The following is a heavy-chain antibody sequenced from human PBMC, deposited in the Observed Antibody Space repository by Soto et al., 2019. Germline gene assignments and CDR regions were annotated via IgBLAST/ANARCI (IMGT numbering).Heavy chain of an antibody. V-gene: IGHV3-74*03. D-gene: IGHD2-2*01. CDR1: GFTFSGHW. CDR2: INTDGGSS. J-gene: IGHJ3*02. Sequence: EVQLVESGGDLVQPGGSLRLSCAASGFTFSGHWMHWVRQVPGKGLEWGSRINTDGGSSAYADSVKGRFTISRDNAKNTLNLQMNGLRAEDTAVYYCAREAGYCSRTSCYRRASDTWGQGTTVTVSS. CDR3: AREAGYCSRTSCYRRASDT.